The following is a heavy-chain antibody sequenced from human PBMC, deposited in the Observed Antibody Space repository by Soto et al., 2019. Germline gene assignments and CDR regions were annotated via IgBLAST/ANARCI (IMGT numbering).Heavy chain of an antibody. CDR2: ISSSSSTI. CDR3: AKDPTSYDSSAQFDS. CDR1: GFTFSSYS. V-gene: IGHV3-48*02. Sequence: GGSLRLSCAASGFTFSSYSMNWVRQAPGKGLEWVSYISSSSSTIYYADSVKGRFTISRDNAKNSLYLQMNSLRDEDTAVYYCAKDPTSYDSSAQFDSWGQGTLVTVSS. D-gene: IGHD3-22*01. J-gene: IGHJ4*02.